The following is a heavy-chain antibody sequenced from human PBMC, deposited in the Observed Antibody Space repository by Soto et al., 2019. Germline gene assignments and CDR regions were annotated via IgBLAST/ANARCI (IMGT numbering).Heavy chain of an antibody. J-gene: IGHJ4*02. CDR1: GGTFSSYA. CDR2: IIPIFGTA. Sequence: QVQLVQSGAEVKKPGSSVKVSCKASGGTFSSYANSWVRQAPGQGLEWMGGIIPIFGTANYAQKFQGRVTITADESTSTAYMELSSLRSEDTAVYYCASGIAAAGPTYYYFDYWGQGTLVTVSS. CDR3: ASGIAAAGPTYYYFDY. V-gene: IGHV1-69*01. D-gene: IGHD6-13*01.